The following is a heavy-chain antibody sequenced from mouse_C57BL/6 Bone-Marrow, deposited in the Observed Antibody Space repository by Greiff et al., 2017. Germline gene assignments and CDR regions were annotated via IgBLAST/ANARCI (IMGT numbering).Heavy chain of an antibody. D-gene: IGHD2-1*01. CDR1: GYTFTDYY. Sequence: QVQLTQSGPELVKPGASVKISCKASGYTFTDYYINWVKQRPGPGLEWIGWIYPGSGNTKYNEKFKGKATLTVDTSSSTAYMQLSSLISEDSAVYLGARYPCTGNYEAMDYWGQGTSVTVSS. V-gene: IGHV1-84*01. J-gene: IGHJ4*01. CDR2: IYPGSGNT. CDR3: ARYPCTGNYEAMDY.